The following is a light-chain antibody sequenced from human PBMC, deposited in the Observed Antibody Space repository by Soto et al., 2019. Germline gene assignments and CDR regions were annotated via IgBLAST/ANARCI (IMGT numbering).Light chain of an antibody. CDR3: SSYTSSITYV. CDR1: SSDVGGYNY. J-gene: IGLJ1*01. Sequence: QSALTQPASVSGSPGQSITISCTGTSSDVGGYNYVSWYQQHPGKAPKLMIYEVSNRPSGVSNRFSGSKSGNTASLTISGXXXXXXXDXYCSSYTSSITYVFGTGT. V-gene: IGLV2-14*01. CDR2: EVS.